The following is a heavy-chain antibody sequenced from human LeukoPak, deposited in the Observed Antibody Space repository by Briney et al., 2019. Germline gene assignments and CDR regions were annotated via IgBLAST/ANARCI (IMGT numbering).Heavy chain of an antibody. Sequence: ASVKVSCKASGYTFTSYDINWVRQAPGQGLEWVGWINPNSGDTGYAKKFQGKVTMTRNTSISTAYMEVSSLRSEDTAVYYCARGYSYVYNYWGQGTLVTVSS. J-gene: IGHJ4*02. V-gene: IGHV1-8*01. D-gene: IGHD5-18*01. CDR2: INPNSGDT. CDR3: ARGYSYVYNY. CDR1: GYTFTSYD.